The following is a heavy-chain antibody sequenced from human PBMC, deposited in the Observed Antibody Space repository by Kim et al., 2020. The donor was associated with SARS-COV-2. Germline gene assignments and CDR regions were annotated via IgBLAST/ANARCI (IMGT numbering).Heavy chain of an antibody. Sequence: GGSLRLSCAASGFTFSNAWMSWVRQAPGKGLEWVGRIKSKTDGGTTDYAAPVKGRFTISRDDSTNTLYLQMNSLKTEDTAVYYCTTAYYYDSSGYYRLGLDYWGQGTLVTVSS. CDR1: GFTFSNAW. D-gene: IGHD3-22*01. CDR3: TTAYYYDSSGYYRLGLDY. CDR2: IKSKTDGGTT. J-gene: IGHJ4*02. V-gene: IGHV3-15*01.